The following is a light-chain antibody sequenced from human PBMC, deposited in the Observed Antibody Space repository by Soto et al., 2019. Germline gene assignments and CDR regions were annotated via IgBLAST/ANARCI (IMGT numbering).Light chain of an antibody. CDR2: DTS. J-gene: IGKJ1*01. Sequence: PGERDTLSCRASQSVRDRYLAWYQQKPGQAPSLLIYDTSTRATGIPARFSGSGSGTEFTLTITSLQSEDFAVYYCQQFHNWPRTFGQGTKVDIK. CDR1: QSVRDRY. CDR3: QQFHNWPRT. V-gene: IGKV3-15*01.